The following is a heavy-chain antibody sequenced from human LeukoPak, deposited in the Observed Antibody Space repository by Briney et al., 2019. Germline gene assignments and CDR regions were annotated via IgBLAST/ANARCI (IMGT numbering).Heavy chain of an antibody. Sequence: PGGSLRLSCAVSGFTFSSYWMSWVRQAPGKGLEWVANIKYDGTEKYYADSEKGRFTISRDKAENSLHLQMNSLRGEDTAVYYCARGGYRYGLGFWSQGTLVTVSS. CDR1: GFTFSSYW. CDR3: ARGGYRYGLGF. CDR2: IKYDGTEK. J-gene: IGHJ4*02. V-gene: IGHV3-7*03. D-gene: IGHD5-18*01.